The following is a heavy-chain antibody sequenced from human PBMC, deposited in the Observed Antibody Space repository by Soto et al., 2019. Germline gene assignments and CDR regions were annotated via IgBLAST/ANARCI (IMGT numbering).Heavy chain of an antibody. CDR1: GFSLSTSGVG. V-gene: IGHV2-5*02. CDR2: IYWDDDQ. D-gene: IGHD5-12*01. Sequence: QITLKESGPTLVKPTQTLTLTCTFSGFSLSTSGVGVGWIRQPPGKALEWLALIYWDDDQRYSPSLKSRLTITKDRSKNQVVLTMTNMDPVDTATYYCAHNSRDGYHYLFNWFDPWGQGTLVTVSS. J-gene: IGHJ5*02. CDR3: AHNSRDGYHYLFNWFDP.